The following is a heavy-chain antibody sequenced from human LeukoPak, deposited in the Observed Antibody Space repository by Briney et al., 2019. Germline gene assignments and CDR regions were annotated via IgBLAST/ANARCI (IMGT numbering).Heavy chain of an antibody. D-gene: IGHD6-13*01. CDR2: MWYDGSNK. J-gene: IGHJ4*02. Sequence: GRSLRLSCAASGFTFSSYGMHWVRQAPAQGLEWVGVMWYDGSNKYCADSAKGRFTIFRDNTTKTRYLQMKSQVAEDTAVYYCAKDRNSWFDYWGQGTLVTVSS. V-gene: IGHV3-33*02. CDR3: AKDRNSWFDY. CDR1: GFTFSSYG.